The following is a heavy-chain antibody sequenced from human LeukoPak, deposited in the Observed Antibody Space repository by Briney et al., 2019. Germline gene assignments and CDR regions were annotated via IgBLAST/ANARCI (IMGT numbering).Heavy chain of an antibody. CDR1: GYTFTGHY. V-gene: IGHV1-2*02. CDR3: ARRCSTTSCHRDGGDF. CDR2: INPNSGGT. Sequence: ASVKVSCKASGYTFTGHYMHWVRQAPGRGLEWMGWINPNSGGTNYAQKFQGRVTMTRDTSISTAYMELSRLRSDDTAVYYCARRCSTTSCHRDGGDFWGQGTLVTVSS. J-gene: IGHJ4*02. D-gene: IGHD2-2*02.